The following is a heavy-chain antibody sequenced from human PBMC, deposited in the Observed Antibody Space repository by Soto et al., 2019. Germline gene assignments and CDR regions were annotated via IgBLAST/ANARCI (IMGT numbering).Heavy chain of an antibody. D-gene: IGHD5-18*01. J-gene: IGHJ6*02. V-gene: IGHV1-8*01. CDR3: ARGGRQLWPTYYYYYGMDV. CDR1: GYTFTSYD. CDR2: MNPNSGNT. Sequence: ASVKVSCKASGYTFTSYDINWVRRATGQGLEWMGWMNPNSGNTGYAQKFQGRVTMTRNTSISTAYMELSSLRSEDTAVYYCARGGRQLWPTYYYYYGMDVWGQGTTVTVSS.